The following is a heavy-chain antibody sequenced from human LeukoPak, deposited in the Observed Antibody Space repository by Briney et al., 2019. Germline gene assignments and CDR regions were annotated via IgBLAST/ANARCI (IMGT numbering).Heavy chain of an antibody. CDR3: ARDRGSSWQVLVYYYYGMDV. J-gene: IGHJ6*02. D-gene: IGHD6-13*01. V-gene: IGHV1-18*01. CDR1: GYTFTSYG. CDR2: ISAYNGNT. Sequence: ASVKVSCKASGYTFTSYGISWVRQAPGQGLGWMGWISAYNGNTNYAQKLQGRVTMTTDTSTSTAYMELRSLRSDDTAVYYCARDRGSSWQVLVYYYYGMDVWGQGTTVTVSS.